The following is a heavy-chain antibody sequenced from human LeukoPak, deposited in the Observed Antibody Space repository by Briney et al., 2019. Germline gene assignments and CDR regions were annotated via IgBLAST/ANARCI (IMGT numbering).Heavy chain of an antibody. CDR3: ASVAAAGKGGY. D-gene: IGHD6-13*01. J-gene: IGHJ4*02. CDR1: GFTFSSYS. V-gene: IGHV3-48*01. Sequence: PGGSLRLSCAASGFTFSSYSMKWVRQAPGKGLEWVSYIDGSTRTTYYADSVKGRFTISRDNSKNTLYLQMNSLRAEDTAVYYCASVAAAGKGGYWGQGTLVTVSS. CDR2: IDGSTRTT.